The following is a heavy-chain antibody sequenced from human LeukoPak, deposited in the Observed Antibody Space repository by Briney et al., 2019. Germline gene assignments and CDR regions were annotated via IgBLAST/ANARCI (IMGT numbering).Heavy chain of an antibody. V-gene: IGHV4-34*01. J-gene: IGHJ6*02. CDR2: INHSGST. CDR1: GGSFSGNY. D-gene: IGHD1-26*01. CDR3: ARGRIVGATPYYYYGLDV. Sequence: SETLSLTSTVYGGSFSGNYWSWIRQPPGKGLEWIGEINHSGSTNYNPSLKCRVTLSVDTSKNQFSLKLRSVTAADTAVYYCARGRIVGATPYYYYGLDVWGQGTTVTVSS.